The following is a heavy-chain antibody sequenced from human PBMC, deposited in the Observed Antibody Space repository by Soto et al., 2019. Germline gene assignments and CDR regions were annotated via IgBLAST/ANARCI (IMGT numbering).Heavy chain of an antibody. CDR1: GGSINAFF. CDR2: IFYSGST. CDR3: ATQTGLYYYGLDV. Sequence: SETLSLTCTVSGGSINAFFWSWVRQPPGKGPESIGYIFYSGSTNYNPSLKSRVTISLDTSKTQFSLNLTSVTAADTAVYYCATQTGLYYYGLDVWGQGTMVTVSS. J-gene: IGHJ6*02. V-gene: IGHV4-59*01.